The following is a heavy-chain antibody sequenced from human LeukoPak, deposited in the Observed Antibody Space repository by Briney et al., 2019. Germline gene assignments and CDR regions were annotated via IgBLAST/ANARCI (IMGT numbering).Heavy chain of an antibody. V-gene: IGHV6-1*01. D-gene: IGHD2-15*01. CDR1: GDSVSSNSAA. J-gene: IGHJ4*02. CDR3: AKQLGYCSDGSCYFPY. CDR2: TYYRSKWYT. Sequence: SQTLSLTCAISGDSVSSNSAAWNWVRQSPSRGLEWLGRTYYRSKWYTDYAESVKSRITINPDTSKNQFSLQVNSVTPEDTAVYYCAKQLGYCSDGSCYFPYWGQGTLVTVSS.